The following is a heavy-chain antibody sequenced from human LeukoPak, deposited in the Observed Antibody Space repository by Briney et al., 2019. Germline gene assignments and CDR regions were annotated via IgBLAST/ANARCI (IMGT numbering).Heavy chain of an antibody. J-gene: IGHJ4*02. CDR3: ARVTPDPKYCSGGSCYLEYFDY. D-gene: IGHD2-15*01. CDR1: GFTFSSYW. Sequence: GGSLRLSCAASGFTFSSYWMHWVRHAPGKGLVWVSRIDSDGSSTSYADSVKGRFTISRDNSKNTLYLQMNSVRAEDTAVYYCARVTPDPKYCSGGSCYLEYFDYWGQGTLVTVSS. CDR2: IDSDGSST. V-gene: IGHV3-74*01.